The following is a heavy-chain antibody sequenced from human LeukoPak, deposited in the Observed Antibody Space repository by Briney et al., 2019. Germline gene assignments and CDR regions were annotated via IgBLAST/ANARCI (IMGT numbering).Heavy chain of an antibody. CDR1: GFTFSNAW. Sequence: GGSLRLSCAASGFTFSNAWMSWVRQAPGKGLEWVANIKQDGSEKYYVDSVKGRFTISRDNAKNSLYLQMNSLRAEDTAVYYCARDSNWVNDYWGQGTLVTVSS. CDR2: IKQDGSEK. J-gene: IGHJ4*02. CDR3: ARDSNWVNDY. V-gene: IGHV3-7*01. D-gene: IGHD7-27*01.